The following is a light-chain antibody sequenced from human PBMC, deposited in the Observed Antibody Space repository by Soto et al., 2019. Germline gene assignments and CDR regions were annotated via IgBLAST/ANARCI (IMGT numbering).Light chain of an antibody. CDR1: QSISSTY. Sequence: EIVLTQSPGTLSLSPGERATLPCRAGQSISSTYLAWYQHKPGQAPRLLIYGASTRAAGIPDRFSGSGSGTDFTLTISRLEPEDFAVYYCQQYGSSGTFGQGTKVDIK. CDR2: GAS. J-gene: IGKJ1*01. CDR3: QQYGSSGT. V-gene: IGKV3-20*01.